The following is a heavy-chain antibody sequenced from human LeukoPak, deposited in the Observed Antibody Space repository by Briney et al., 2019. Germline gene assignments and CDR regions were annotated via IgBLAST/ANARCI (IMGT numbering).Heavy chain of an antibody. CDR3: ARVAHYGLCVFDM. J-gene: IGHJ3*02. V-gene: IGHV3-7*01. CDR2: IKQDGSEK. Sequence: GGSLRLSCAASGFTFSSYWMSWVRQAPGKGLEWVANIKQDGSEKYYVDSVKGRFTISRDNARNSLYLQMNSLRAEDTAVYYCARVAHYGLCVFDMWGESTMVTVSS. D-gene: IGHD3-10*01. CDR1: GFTFSSYW.